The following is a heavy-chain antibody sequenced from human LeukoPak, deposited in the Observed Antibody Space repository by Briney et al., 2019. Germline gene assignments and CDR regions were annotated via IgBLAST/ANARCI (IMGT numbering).Heavy chain of an antibody. Sequence: SETLSLTCTVSGGSISSSSYYWGWIRQPPGKWLEWNGSIYYSGSTYYNPSLKSRVTISVDTSKNQFSLKLSSVTAADTAVYYCASLYRGIFGVVINLSYYYYMDVWGKGTTVTVSS. D-gene: IGHD3-3*01. CDR1: GGSISSSSYY. J-gene: IGHJ6*03. CDR3: ASLYRGIFGVVINLSYYYYMDV. CDR2: IYYSGST. V-gene: IGHV4-39*01.